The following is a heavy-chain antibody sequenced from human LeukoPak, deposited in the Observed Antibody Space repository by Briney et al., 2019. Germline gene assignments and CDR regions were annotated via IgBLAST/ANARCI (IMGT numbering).Heavy chain of an antibody. CDR1: GFPFSDYY. CDR3: AREYSSGWAYYMDV. V-gene: IGHV3-11*04. Sequence: GGSLRLSCAASGFPFSDYYMRWIRQARGKGLEWVSYIRSSSSIIYYAEAVKGQFTISRDNAKNSLNLQMNRLRAEDTAVDYCAREYSSGWAYYMDVWGKGTTVTVSS. J-gene: IGHJ6*03. D-gene: IGHD6-19*01. CDR2: IRSSSSII.